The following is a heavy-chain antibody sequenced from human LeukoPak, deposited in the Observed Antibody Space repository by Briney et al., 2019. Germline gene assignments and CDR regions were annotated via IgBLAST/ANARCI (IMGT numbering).Heavy chain of an antibody. V-gene: IGHV3-48*03. CDR1: GFTFSSYE. J-gene: IGHJ4*02. Sequence: GGSLRLSCAASGFTFSSYEMKWVRQAQGKGLEWVSYISSSASNTYYADSVKGRFTISRDNAKNSLYLQMNSLRAEDTAVYYCARGAMAGPFDYWGQGTLVIVSS. CDR3: ARGAMAGPFDY. CDR2: ISSSASNT. D-gene: IGHD5-18*01.